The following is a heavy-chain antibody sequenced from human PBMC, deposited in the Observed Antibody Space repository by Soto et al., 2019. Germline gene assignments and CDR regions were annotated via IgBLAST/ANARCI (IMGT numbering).Heavy chain of an antibody. V-gene: IGHV1-58*01. CDR3: AAVSTVVTPGAWYYYYYGMDV. Sequence: SVKVSCKASGFTFTSSAVQWVRQARGQRLEWIGWIVVGSGNTNYAQKFQERVTITRDMSTSTAYMELSSLRSEDTAVYYCAAVSTVVTPGAWYYYYYGMDVWGQGTTVTVSS. CDR2: IVVGSGNT. CDR1: GFTFTSSA. J-gene: IGHJ6*02. D-gene: IGHD4-17*01.